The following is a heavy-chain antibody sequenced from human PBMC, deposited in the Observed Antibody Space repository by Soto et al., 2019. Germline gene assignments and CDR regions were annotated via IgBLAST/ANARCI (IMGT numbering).Heavy chain of an antibody. CDR1: GGSFSGYY. J-gene: IGHJ6*02. D-gene: IGHD6-6*01. Sequence: SETLSLTCAVYGGSFSGYYWSWIRQPPGKGLEWIGEINHSGSTNYNPSLKSRVTISVHTSKNQFSLKLSSVTAADTAVYYCARDPLTPYSSSPLASGDYYYGMDVWGQGTTVTVSS. V-gene: IGHV4-34*01. CDR2: INHSGST. CDR3: ARDPLTPYSSSPLASGDYYYGMDV.